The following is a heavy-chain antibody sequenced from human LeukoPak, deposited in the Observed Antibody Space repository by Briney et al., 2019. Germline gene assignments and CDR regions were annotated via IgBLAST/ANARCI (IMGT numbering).Heavy chain of an antibody. J-gene: IGHJ3*02. CDR2: IRFDGSNK. CDR1: GFTFSSYG. Sequence: GGSLRLSCAASGFTFSSYGMHWVRQAPGEGLEWVAFIRFDGSNKYYAYSVKGRFTISRDNSKNTLHLQMNSLRAEDTAVYYCAKGEMDTAGGPLDAFDIWGQGTMVTVSS. D-gene: IGHD5-18*01. CDR3: AKGEMDTAGGPLDAFDI. V-gene: IGHV3-30*02.